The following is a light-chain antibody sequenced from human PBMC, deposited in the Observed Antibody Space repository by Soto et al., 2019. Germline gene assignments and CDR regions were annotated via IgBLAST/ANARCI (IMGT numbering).Light chain of an antibody. V-gene: IGLV2-23*01. CDR3: SSFAGSGTLVV. Sequence: QSALTQPASVSGSPGQSITISCTGTRTDIGNYNLVSWYQQHPGKAPRLIIYESNKRPSGVSSRFSGSKSGNTASLTISGLQPEDEGSYYCSSFAGSGTLVVFGGGTNVTVL. CDR2: ESN. CDR1: RTDIGNYNL. J-gene: IGLJ2*01.